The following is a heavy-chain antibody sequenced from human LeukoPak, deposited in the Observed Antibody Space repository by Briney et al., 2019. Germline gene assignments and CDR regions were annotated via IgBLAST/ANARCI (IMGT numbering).Heavy chain of an antibody. V-gene: IGHV3-7*01. Sequence: GGSLRLSCAASGFTFSSYWMSWIRRAPGKGLEWVANIKEDGTEKYYVDSVKGRFTISRDNAKISLYLQMNSLRAEDMAVYYCARLLAYGSGAEAFDYWGQGALVTVSS. CDR1: GFTFSSYW. CDR3: ARLLAYGSGAEAFDY. J-gene: IGHJ4*02. D-gene: IGHD3-10*01. CDR2: IKEDGTEK.